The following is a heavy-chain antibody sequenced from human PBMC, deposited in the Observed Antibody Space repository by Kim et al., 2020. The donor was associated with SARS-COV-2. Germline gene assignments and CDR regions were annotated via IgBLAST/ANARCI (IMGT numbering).Heavy chain of an antibody. D-gene: IGHD5-12*01. CDR3: ARVGGGYNMYYFDY. Sequence: AQKFQGRVTMTRDTSTSTVYMELSSLRSEDTAVYYCARVGGGYNMYYFDYWGQGTLVTVSS. V-gene: IGHV1-46*01. J-gene: IGHJ4*02.